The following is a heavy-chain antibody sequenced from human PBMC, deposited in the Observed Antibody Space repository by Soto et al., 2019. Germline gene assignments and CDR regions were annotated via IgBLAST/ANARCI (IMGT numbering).Heavy chain of an antibody. CDR2: IKPAGSEK. V-gene: IGHV3-7*01. J-gene: IGHJ4*02. Sequence: EVQLVESGGGLVQPGGSLRLSCAASGLAFSSNWMTWVRQTPGKGLEWVANIKPAGSEKNYVDSVKGRFTISRDNAKNSLYLQMNSLRAEATALYYCATRPNNVDYYLGVFDYWGQGTLVTVS. D-gene: IGHD3-10*01. CDR3: ATRPNNVDYYLGVFDY. CDR1: GLAFSSNW.